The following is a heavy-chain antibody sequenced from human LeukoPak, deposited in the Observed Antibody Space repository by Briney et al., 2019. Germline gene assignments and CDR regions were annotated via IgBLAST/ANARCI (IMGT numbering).Heavy chain of an antibody. Sequence: PGGSLRLSCAASGFTFSSYTMNWVRQPPGKGLEWVSNIGTSSTTIYYADSVKGRFTISRDNSKNTLYLQMNSLRAEDTAVYYCAKDRGTTAQVPDVWGKGTTVTVSS. CDR3: AKDRGTTAQVPDV. CDR2: IGTSSTTI. V-gene: IGHV3-48*01. J-gene: IGHJ6*04. D-gene: IGHD1-1*01. CDR1: GFTFSSYT.